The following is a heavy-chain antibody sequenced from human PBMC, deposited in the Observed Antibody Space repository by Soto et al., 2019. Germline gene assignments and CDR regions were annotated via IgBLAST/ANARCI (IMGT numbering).Heavy chain of an antibody. Sequence: QVQLVQSGAEVKKPGASVKVSCKASGYIFTNYYIHWVRQAPGQGLEWMAIINPLPTSGSTNYAQEFRGRVTVTRDTSTSTVYMELSSLRSDDTAIYDCARDLAAAAYWGQGTLVTVSS. D-gene: IGHD6-13*01. V-gene: IGHV1-46*01. CDR3: ARDLAAAAY. J-gene: IGHJ4*02. CDR1: GYIFTNYY. CDR2: INPLPTSGST.